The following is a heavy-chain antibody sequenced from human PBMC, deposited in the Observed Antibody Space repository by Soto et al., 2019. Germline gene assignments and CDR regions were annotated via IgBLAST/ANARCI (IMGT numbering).Heavy chain of an antibody. V-gene: IGHV3-30*18. CDR1: GFTFSSYG. J-gene: IGHJ6*03. D-gene: IGHD5-12*01. CDR2: ISYDGSNK. CDR3: AKDGGYDFYYYYYMDV. Sequence: QVQLVESGGGVVQPGRSLRLSCAASGFTFSSYGMHWVRQAPGKGLEWVAVISYDGSNKYYADSVKGRFTISRDNSKNTLYLQMNSLRAEDTAVYYCAKDGGYDFYYYYYMDVWGKGTTVTVSS.